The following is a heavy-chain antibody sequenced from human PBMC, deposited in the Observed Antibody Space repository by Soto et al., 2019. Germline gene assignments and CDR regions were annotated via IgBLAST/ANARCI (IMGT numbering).Heavy chain of an antibody. CDR3: ARHRPQEDGSKKGFEH. V-gene: IGHV4-39*01. J-gene: IGHJ4*02. D-gene: IGHD2-15*01. CDR2: IYYSGKT. Sequence: PSETLSLTCTVSGDSISSSTYSWGWIRQPPGKGLEYIGTIYYSGKTYYNWPLESRVTMSLDTSKNQFSLRLTSVTAADTALYYCARHRPQEDGSKKGFEHWGQGTLVTVS. CDR1: GDSISSSTYS.